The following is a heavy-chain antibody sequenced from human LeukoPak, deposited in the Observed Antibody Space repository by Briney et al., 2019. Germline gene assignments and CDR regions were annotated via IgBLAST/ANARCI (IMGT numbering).Heavy chain of an antibody. CDR2: INHSGST. CDR3: ARGVAAAGIGHYYFDY. J-gene: IGHJ4*02. D-gene: IGHD6-13*01. V-gene: IGHV4-34*01. Sequence: PSETLSLTCAVYGGSFSGYYWSWIRQPPGKGLEWIGEINHSGSTNYNPSLKSRVNISVDTSKNQFSLKLSSVTAADTAVYYCARGVAAAGIGHYYFDYWGQGTLVTVSS. CDR1: GGSFSGYY.